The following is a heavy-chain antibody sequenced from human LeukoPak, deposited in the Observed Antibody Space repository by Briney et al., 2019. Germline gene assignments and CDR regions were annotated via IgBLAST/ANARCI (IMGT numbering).Heavy chain of an antibody. CDR3: ATKQWLAPPPDS. Sequence: GGSLRLSCAASGFTFSKYLMLWVRQAPGKGLESVSRINTDGTVTTYADSVKGRFTVSRDNADNTMFLQINSVRDEDTAVYYCATKQWLAPPPDSWGQGTPVTVSS. CDR2: INTDGTVT. V-gene: IGHV3-74*01. CDR1: GFTFSKYL. D-gene: IGHD6-19*01. J-gene: IGHJ4*02.